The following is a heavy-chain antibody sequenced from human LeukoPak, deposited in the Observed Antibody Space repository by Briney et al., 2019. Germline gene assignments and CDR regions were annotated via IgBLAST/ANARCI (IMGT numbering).Heavy chain of an antibody. CDR2: INHLGRT. CDR1: GGSFSVYY. CDR3: ARGSASGIYPIDY. Sequence: PSETLSLTCAVYGGSFSVYYWSWIRQPPGKGLEWIAEINHLGRTNYNPSLKSRATISIDTSKNQVFLKLSSVTAADAAVYYWARGSASGIYPIDYWGQGTLVTVSS. J-gene: IGHJ4*02. D-gene: IGHD5-12*01. V-gene: IGHV4-34*01.